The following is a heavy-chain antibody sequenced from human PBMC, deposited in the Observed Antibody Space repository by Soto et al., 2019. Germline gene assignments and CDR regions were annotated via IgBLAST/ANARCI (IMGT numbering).Heavy chain of an antibody. J-gene: IGHJ6*02. V-gene: IGHV1-46*01. CDR3: ASRVLCDMDV. D-gene: IGHD2-21*01. CDR2: IKPNNGAT. CDR1: GDTFTTNY. Sequence: ASVKVSCKASGDTFTTNYLHWVRQAPGQGLEWMGRIKPNNGATLYAQEFQGRLILTTDTSTSTVYMDLNSVKSEDSAVYYCASRVLCDMDVWGQGTTVTVSS.